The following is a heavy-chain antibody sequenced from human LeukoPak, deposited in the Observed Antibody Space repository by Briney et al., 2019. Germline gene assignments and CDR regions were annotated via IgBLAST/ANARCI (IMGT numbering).Heavy chain of an antibody. CDR1: GYTFTGYY. D-gene: IGHD3-3*01. J-gene: IGHJ4*02. CDR2: INPNSGGT. V-gene: IGHV1-2*06. CDR3: ASSPLRFLEWLGVWLDY. Sequence: GASVKVSCKASGYTFTGYYMHWVRQAPGQGLEWMGRINPNSGGTNYAQKFQGRVTMTRDTSISTAYMELSRLRSDDTAVYYCASSPLRFLEWLGVWLDYWGQGTLVTVSS.